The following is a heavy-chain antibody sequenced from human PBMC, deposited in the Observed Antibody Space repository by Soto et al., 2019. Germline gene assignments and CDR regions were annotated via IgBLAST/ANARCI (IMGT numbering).Heavy chain of an antibody. CDR2: INPNSDAT. J-gene: IGHJ4*02. Sequence: ASVKVSCKASGYTFTGYYMDWVRQAPGQGLEWMGWINPNSDATNYAQKFQGRVTMTRDTSINTAYLELSSLRSDDTAVYYCTRDGQRTKFDYWGQGTLVTVSS. V-gene: IGHV1-2*02. CDR1: GYTFTGYY. CDR3: TRDGQRTKFDY.